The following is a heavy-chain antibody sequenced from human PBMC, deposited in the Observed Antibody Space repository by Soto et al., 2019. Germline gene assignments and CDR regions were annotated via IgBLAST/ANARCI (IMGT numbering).Heavy chain of an antibody. CDR3: ATVGGNSDAFDI. V-gene: IGHV1-2*04. J-gene: IGHJ3*02. CDR1: GYSLTGYF. CDR2: INPNSGGT. Sequence: ASVKGACKASGYSLTGYFMHWVRQAPGQGLEWMGWINPNSGGTNYAQKFQGWVTMTRDTSISTAYMELSRLRSDDTAVYYCATVGGNSDAFDIRGQGTMVTVSS. D-gene: IGHD2-21*02.